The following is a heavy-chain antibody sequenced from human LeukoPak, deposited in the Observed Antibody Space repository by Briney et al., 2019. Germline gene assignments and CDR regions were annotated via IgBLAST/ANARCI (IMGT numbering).Heavy chain of an antibody. Sequence: ASVKVSCKGSGYTFTGYFIHWVRQAPGQGLECMVWLNPNSGGTNYAQNFQGRVTMTRHTSISTAYMELSRLRSDDTAVYYCARVKNYYESSGYLYYFDYWGQGTLVTVSS. V-gene: IGHV1-2*02. CDR2: LNPNSGGT. CDR3: ARVKNYYESSGYLYYFDY. J-gene: IGHJ4*02. CDR1: GYTFTGYF. D-gene: IGHD3-22*01.